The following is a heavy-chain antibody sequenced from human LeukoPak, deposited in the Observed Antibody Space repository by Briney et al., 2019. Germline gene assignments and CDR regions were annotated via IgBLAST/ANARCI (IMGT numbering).Heavy chain of an antibody. V-gene: IGHV3-48*04. CDR3: ARQGPFGDLDY. Sequence: GGSLRLSCAASGFTFNTYSMNWVRQAPGKGLQWLPYIESYSRVILYADSVKGRFTISRDDAKNSLYLQMNSLRAEDTAMYYCARQGPFGDLDYWGQGTLVTVSS. J-gene: IGHJ4*02. CDR2: IESYSRVI. D-gene: IGHD4-17*01. CDR1: GFTFNTYS.